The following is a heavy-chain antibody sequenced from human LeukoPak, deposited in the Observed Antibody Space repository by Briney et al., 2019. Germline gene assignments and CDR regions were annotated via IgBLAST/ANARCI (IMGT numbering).Heavy chain of an antibody. CDR3: ARDQALGGSYTPLVYFDY. CDR1: GYTFTGYY. CDR2: INPNSGGT. D-gene: IGHD1-26*01. V-gene: IGHV1-2*02. J-gene: IGHJ4*02. Sequence: APVKVSCKASGYTFTGYYMHWVRQAPGQGLEWMGWINPNSGGTNYAQKFQGRVTMTRDTSISTAYMELSRLRSDDTAVYYCARDQALGGSYTPLVYFDYWGQGTLATVSS.